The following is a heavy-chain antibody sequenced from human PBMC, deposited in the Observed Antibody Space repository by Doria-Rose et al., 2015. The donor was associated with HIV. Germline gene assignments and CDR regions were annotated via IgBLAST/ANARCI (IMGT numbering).Heavy chain of an antibody. CDR3: ARIKSSRWYHKYYFDF. J-gene: IGHJ4*02. CDR1: GVSLSSPGMG. Sequence: QVTLKESGPVLVKPTETLTLTCTVSGVSLSSPGMGVSWIRQHPGKALEWLANISADDARSYKTSLKSRLTISRGTSKSQVVLTMTDMDPVDTATYYCARIKSSRWYHKYYFDFWGQGTLVIVSA. D-gene: IGHD6-13*01. CDR2: ISADDAR. V-gene: IGHV2-26*01.